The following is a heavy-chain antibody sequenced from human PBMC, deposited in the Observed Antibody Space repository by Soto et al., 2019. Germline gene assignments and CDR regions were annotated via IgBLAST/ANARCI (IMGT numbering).Heavy chain of an antibody. J-gene: IGHJ6*02. D-gene: IGHD3-10*01. CDR2: IVVGSGNT. CDR3: AAAVGIMVRGVFYYYGMDV. CDR1: GFTFTSSA. Sequence: ASVKVSCKASGFTFTSSAVQWVRQARGQRLEWIGWIVVGSGNTNYAQKFQERVTITRDMSTSTAYMELSSLRSEDTAVYYCAAAVGIMVRGVFYYYGMDVWGQGTTVTGSS. V-gene: IGHV1-58*01.